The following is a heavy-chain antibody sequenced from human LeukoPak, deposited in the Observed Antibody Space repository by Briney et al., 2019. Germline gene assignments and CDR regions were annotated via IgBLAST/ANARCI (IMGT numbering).Heavy chain of an antibody. CDR3: ARALHQLWSLTLFDY. D-gene: IGHD5-18*01. V-gene: IGHV1-2*02. J-gene: IGHJ4*02. Sequence: GGSLRLSCAASGYTFTGYYMHWVRQAPGQGLEWMGWINPNSGGTNYAQKFQGRVTMTRDTSISTAYMELSRLRSDDTAVYYCARALHQLWSLTLFDYWGQGTLVTVSS. CDR1: GYTFTGYY. CDR2: INPNSGGT.